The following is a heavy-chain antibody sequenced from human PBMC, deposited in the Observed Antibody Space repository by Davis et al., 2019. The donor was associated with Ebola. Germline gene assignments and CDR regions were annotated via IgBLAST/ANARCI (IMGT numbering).Heavy chain of an antibody. Sequence: PSETLSLTCTVSNYSISSGHYWGWIRQPPGKGLEWIGSIYHRGSPYYNPSLKSRVTISVDMSKNQYSLKLSSVTAADTALYYCARTFGGSSPIDYWGQGTLVTVSS. J-gene: IGHJ4*02. D-gene: IGHD2-15*01. CDR3: ARTFGGSSPIDY. CDR2: IYHRGSP. V-gene: IGHV4-38-2*02. CDR1: NYSISSGHY.